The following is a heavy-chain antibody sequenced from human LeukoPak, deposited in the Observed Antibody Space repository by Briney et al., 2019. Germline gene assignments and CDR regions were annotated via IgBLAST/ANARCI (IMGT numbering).Heavy chain of an antibody. J-gene: IGHJ6*02. V-gene: IGHV3-30*18. CDR2: ISYDGST. D-gene: IGHD3-10*01. CDR3: AKGIGELRMGNYYYYGMDV. Sequence: GGSLRLSCAASGFTFSSYGMHWVRQAPGKGLEWVAVISYDGSTYADSVKGRFTISRDNSKNTLYLQMNRLRAEDTAVYYCAKGIGELRMGNYYYYGMDVWGQGTTVTVSS. CDR1: GFTFSSYG.